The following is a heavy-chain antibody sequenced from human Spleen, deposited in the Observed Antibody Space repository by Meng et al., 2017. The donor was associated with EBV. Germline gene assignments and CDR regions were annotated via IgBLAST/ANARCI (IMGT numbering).Heavy chain of an antibody. Sequence: QVQVVQSGAEMKRPGASVQVSCKVSGYTLTELSMHWVRQGPGKGLEWMGGFDPEDGETIYAQKFQGRVTMTEDTSTDTTYMELSSLRSEDTAVYYCATVRGSHISEYFPDWGQGTLVTVSS. CDR2: FDPEDGET. J-gene: IGHJ1*01. D-gene: IGHD1-26*01. CDR1: GYTLTELS. CDR3: ATVRGSHISEYFPD. V-gene: IGHV1-24*01.